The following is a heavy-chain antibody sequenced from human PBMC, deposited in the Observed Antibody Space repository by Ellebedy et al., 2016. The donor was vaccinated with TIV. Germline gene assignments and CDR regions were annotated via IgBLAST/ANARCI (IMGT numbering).Heavy chain of an antibody. D-gene: IGHD2-21*02. CDR1: GFTFSSYW. CDR3: ARALGGGDCY. J-gene: IGHJ4*02. V-gene: IGHV3-7*01. Sequence: GGSLRLSXAASGFTFSSYWMHWVRQAPGKGLAWVANIKQDGSEKYYVDSVKGRFTISRDNAKNSLYLQMNSLRAEDTAVYYCARALGGGDCYWGQGTLVTVSS. CDR2: IKQDGSEK.